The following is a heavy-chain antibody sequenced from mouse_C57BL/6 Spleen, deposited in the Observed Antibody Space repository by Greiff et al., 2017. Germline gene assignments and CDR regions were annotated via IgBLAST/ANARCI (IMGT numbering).Heavy chain of an antibody. CDR2: INPNNGGT. CDR1: GYTFTDYY. V-gene: IGHV1-26*01. D-gene: IGHD2-3*01. Sequence: VQLQQSGPELVKPGASVKISCKASGYTFTDYYMNWVKQSHGKSLEWIGDINPNNGGTSYNQKFKGKATLTVDKSSSTAYMELRSLTSEDSAVYYCASDGYYRAWFAYWGQGTLVTVSA. CDR3: ASDGYYRAWFAY. J-gene: IGHJ3*01.